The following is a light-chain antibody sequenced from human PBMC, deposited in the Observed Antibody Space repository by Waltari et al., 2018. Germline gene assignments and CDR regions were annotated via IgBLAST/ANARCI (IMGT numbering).Light chain of an antibody. J-gene: IGLJ3*02. Sequence: QSALTQPRPVSGSPGQSVTISCTGTSSDVGAYDYVSWYQQHPGKAPKFIIYDVNKRPAGVPDRFSGSKSGNTASLTISGLQAEDEADYYCCSFGGGYPVVFGGGTTLTVL. CDR2: DVN. V-gene: IGLV2-11*01. CDR1: SSDVGAYDY. CDR3: CSFGGGYPVV.